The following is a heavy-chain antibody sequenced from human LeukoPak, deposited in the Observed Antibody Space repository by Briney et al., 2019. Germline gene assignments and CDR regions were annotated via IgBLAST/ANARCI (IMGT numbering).Heavy chain of an antibody. CDR1: GFTCATYS. CDR2: ITGGADPT. Sequence: GGSLTLSCAASGFTCATYSMYWVRQPPGKGLEWVSGITGGADPTYFAASVKGRFTISRDNSKNTVYPQMSSLRAEDAALYYCAKGLSTESRLDLWGQGTLVTVSS. D-gene: IGHD1-14*01. CDR3: AKGLSTESRLDL. J-gene: IGHJ5*02. V-gene: IGHV3-23*01.